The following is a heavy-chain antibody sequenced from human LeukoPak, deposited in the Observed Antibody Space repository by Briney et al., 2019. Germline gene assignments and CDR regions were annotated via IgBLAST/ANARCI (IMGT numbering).Heavy chain of an antibody. J-gene: IGHJ4*02. Sequence: PSETLSLTCAVYGGSFSGYYWSWIRQPPGKGLEWIGEINHSGSTNYNPSIKSRVTISVDTSKNQFSLKLSSVTAADTAVYYCARESIAAAAEYWGQGTLVTVSS. V-gene: IGHV4-34*01. CDR3: ARESIAAAAEY. CDR2: INHSGST. CDR1: GGSFSGYY. D-gene: IGHD6-13*01.